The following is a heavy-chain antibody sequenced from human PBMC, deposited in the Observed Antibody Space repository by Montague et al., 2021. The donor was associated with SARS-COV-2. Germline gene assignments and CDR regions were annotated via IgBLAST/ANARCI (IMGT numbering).Heavy chain of an antibody. J-gene: IGHJ4*02. Sequence: SLRLSCAASGFTFSNYWMSWVRQAPGKGLGWVANIKEDGGQKYXXXSXXXRFTISRDNAKNSLYLQMNSLRAEDTAVYYCARDPNCGSTSCYYHYWGQGTLVTVSS. D-gene: IGHD2-2*01. V-gene: IGHV3-7*01. CDR1: GFTFSNYW. CDR3: ARDPNCGSTSCYYHY. CDR2: IKEDGGQK.